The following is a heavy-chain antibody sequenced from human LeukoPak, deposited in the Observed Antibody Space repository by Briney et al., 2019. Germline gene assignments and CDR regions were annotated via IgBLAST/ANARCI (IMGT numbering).Heavy chain of an antibody. D-gene: IGHD5-18*01. J-gene: IGHJ3*02. V-gene: IGHV1-46*01. CDR1: GYTFTSYY. CDR2: INPSGGGT. Sequence: GASVKVSCKASGYTFTSYYTHWVRQAPGQGLEWMGIINPSGGGTSYAQKFQGRVTMTRDTSTSTVYMELSSLRSEDTAVYYCAGVDTAMVGAFDIWGQGTMVTVSS. CDR3: AGVDTAMVGAFDI.